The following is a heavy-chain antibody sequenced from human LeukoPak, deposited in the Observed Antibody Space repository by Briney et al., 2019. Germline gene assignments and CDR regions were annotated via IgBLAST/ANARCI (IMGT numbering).Heavy chain of an antibody. CDR2: ISAYNGNT. CDR1: GYTFTSYG. J-gene: IGHJ3*02. V-gene: IGHV1-18*01. CDR3: ARVSNDAFDI. D-gene: IGHD4-11*01. Sequence: GASVKVSCKASGYTFTSYGISWVRQAPGQGLEWMGWISAYNGNTNYAQKVQGRVTMITDTSTSTGYMELRSLRFDDTAVYYCARVSNDAFDIWGQGTMVTVSS.